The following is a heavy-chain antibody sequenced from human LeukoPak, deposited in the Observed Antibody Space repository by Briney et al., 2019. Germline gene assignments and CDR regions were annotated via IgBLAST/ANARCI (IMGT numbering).Heavy chain of an antibody. CDR3: ARSPYSSSWYPPTYYYYYGMDV. V-gene: IGHV4-34*01. CDR2: INHSGST. J-gene: IGHJ6*02. CDR1: GGSFRGFF. D-gene: IGHD6-13*01. Sequence: SETLSLTCAVYGGSFRGFFWTWIRQPPGRGLEWIGEINHSGSTNYNPSLMSRLTISVDTSKNQFSLELSSVTAADTAVYYCARSPYSSSWYPPTYYYYYGMDVWGQGTTVTVSS.